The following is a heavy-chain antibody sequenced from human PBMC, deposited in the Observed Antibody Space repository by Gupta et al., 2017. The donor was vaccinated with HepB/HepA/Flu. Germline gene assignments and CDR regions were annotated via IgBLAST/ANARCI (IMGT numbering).Heavy chain of an antibody. Sequence: QVQLVQSGAEVKKPGASVKVSCKDSGYTFSSYGISWVRQAPGQGLEWMGWISAYNGNTNYAQKFQGRVTMTTDTSTSTAYMELRSLRSDDTAVYYCARRTSNDYYYYGMDVWGQGTTVTVSS. J-gene: IGHJ6*02. D-gene: IGHD1-1*01. CDR1: GYTFSSYG. CDR2: ISAYNGNT. V-gene: IGHV1-18*01. CDR3: ARRTSNDYYYYGMDV.